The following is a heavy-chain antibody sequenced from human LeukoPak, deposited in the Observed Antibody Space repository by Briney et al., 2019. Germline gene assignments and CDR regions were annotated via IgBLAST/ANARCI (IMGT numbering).Heavy chain of an antibody. Sequence: GGSLRLSCAASGFTFSSYGMHWVRQAPGKGLEWVAVISYDGSDKYYADSVKGRFTISRDNSKNTLYLQMNSLTAEDTAVYYCANVWRYTSGWYGYYYYGMDVWGQGTTVAVSS. CDR2: ISYDGSDK. CDR1: GFTFSSYG. CDR3: ANVWRYTSGWYGYYYYGMDV. V-gene: IGHV3-30*18. D-gene: IGHD6-19*01. J-gene: IGHJ6*02.